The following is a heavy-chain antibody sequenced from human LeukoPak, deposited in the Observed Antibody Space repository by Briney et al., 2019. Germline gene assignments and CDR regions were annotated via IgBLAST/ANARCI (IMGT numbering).Heavy chain of an antibody. Sequence: SETLSLTCAVYGGSFSGYYWSWIRQPPGKGLEWIGEINHSGSTNYNPSLKSRVTISVDTSKNQFSLKLSSVTAADTAVCYCASGPYFDWLLFPQPYGMDVWGQGTTVTVSS. D-gene: IGHD3-9*01. CDR3: ASGPYFDWLLFPQPYGMDV. CDR1: GGSFSGYY. V-gene: IGHV4-34*01. J-gene: IGHJ6*02. CDR2: INHSGST.